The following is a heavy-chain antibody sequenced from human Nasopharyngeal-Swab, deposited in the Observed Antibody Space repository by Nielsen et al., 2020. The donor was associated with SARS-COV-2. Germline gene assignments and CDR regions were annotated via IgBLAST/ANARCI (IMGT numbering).Heavy chain of an antibody. D-gene: IGHD3-22*01. Sequence: GESLKISCAASGFTFSDYYMSWIRQAPGKGLEWVSYISSSGSTIYYADSVKGRFTISRDNAKNSLYLQMNSLRAEDTAVYYCARDYDSSGFDYWGQGTLVTVSS. CDR3: ARDYDSSGFDY. V-gene: IGHV3-11*04. CDR2: ISSSGSTI. CDR1: GFTFSDYY. J-gene: IGHJ4*02.